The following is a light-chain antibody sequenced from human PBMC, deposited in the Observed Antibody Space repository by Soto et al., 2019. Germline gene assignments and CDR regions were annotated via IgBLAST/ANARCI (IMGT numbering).Light chain of an antibody. CDR1: SSNIGAGYD. J-gene: IGLJ1*01. Sequence: QSVLTQPPSVSGAPGQRVTISFTGSSSNIGAGYDVHWYQYRPGTAPKLLIYGNSNRPSGVPDPFSGSKSGTSADLAITGLKAEDEADYYCQSYDSSLSGYVFGTGTKLTVL. CDR3: QSYDSSLSGYV. V-gene: IGLV1-40*01. CDR2: GNS.